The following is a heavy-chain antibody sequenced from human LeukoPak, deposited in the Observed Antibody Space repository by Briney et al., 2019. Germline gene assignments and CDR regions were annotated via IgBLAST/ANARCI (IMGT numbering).Heavy chain of an antibody. Sequence: GGSLRLSCATSGFPFSDFSMSWVRQAPGKGLEWISTTNSGGTSTYYAESVKGRFTISRDNSKNTLYPQMSSLRVEDTAVYYCAKQSYARSLGEGGPGTLVSVSS. CDR1: GFPFSDFS. CDR2: TNSGGTST. V-gene: IGHV3-23*01. CDR3: AKQSYARSLGE. J-gene: IGHJ4*02. D-gene: IGHD2-8*01.